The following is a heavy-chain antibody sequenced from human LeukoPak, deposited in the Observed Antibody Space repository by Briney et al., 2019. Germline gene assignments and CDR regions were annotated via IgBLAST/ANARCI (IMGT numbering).Heavy chain of an antibody. CDR2: IWSHGNRK. V-gene: IGHV3-33*01. CDR3: ARDSAADDNDFDV. D-gene: IGHD6-25*01. J-gene: IGHJ3*01. CDR1: GFSFSPYG. Sequence: GGSLRLSCIPSGFSFSPYGMHWVRQAPGKGLEWVAVIWSHGNRKHHSDSVEGRFAISRDNSKNILYLQMNNLRAEDTALYYCARDSAADDNDFDVWGQGTMVTVSS.